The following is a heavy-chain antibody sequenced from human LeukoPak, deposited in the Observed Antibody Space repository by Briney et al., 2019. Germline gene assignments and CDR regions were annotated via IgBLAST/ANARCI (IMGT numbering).Heavy chain of an antibody. CDR1: GDSISTYY. CDR2: VYYNGNT. CDR3: ARDSPYFDY. V-gene: IGHV4-59*01. J-gene: IGHJ4*02. Sequence: SETLSLTCTVSGDSISTYYWSWIRQPPGKGLECIGYVYYNGNTNYNPSLKSRVTISVDTSKNQFSLKLSSVTAADTAVYYCARDSPYFDYWGPGTLVTVSS.